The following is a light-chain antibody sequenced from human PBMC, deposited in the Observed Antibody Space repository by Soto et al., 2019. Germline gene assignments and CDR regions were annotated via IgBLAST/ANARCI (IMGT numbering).Light chain of an antibody. Sequence: DIVMTQSPDSLAVSLGERATINCKSSQSVLYSSNNKNYLAWYQQKPGQPPKLLVYWASTREYGVPDRFSGSGSGTDFTFTISSLQAEDVAVYYCHQYYNAPLTFGGGTKVEIK. J-gene: IGKJ4*01. V-gene: IGKV4-1*01. CDR1: QSVLYSSNNKNY. CDR2: WAS. CDR3: HQYYNAPLT.